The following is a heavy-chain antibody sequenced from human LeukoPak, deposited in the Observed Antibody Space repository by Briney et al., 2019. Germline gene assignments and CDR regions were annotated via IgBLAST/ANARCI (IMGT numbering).Heavy chain of an antibody. CDR1: GFTVSSNY. V-gene: IGHV3-66*02. Sequence: PGGSLRLSCAASGFTVSSNYMSWCRQAPGKGLKWVAVIYSGGSTYYADSVKGRFTISRDNSKNTLYLQMNSLRAEDAAVYYCASTHYYDSSGRNLFDPWGQETLVTVSS. CDR3: ASTHYYDSSGRNLFDP. J-gene: IGHJ5*02. D-gene: IGHD3-22*01. CDR2: IYSGGST.